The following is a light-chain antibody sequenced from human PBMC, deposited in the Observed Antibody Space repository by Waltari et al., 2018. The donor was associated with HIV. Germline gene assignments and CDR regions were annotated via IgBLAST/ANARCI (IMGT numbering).Light chain of an antibody. J-gene: IGKJ4*01. CDR3: QQYHHWAPLT. Sequence: TQSPATISVSPGGRVTVSCRASQNVDDKLAWYQQKPGQSPRLLIYHSSVRAAGVPTRCGGAGSATNFTLTITSLQSEDFALYFCQQYHHWAPLTFGGGSRVELK. CDR1: QNVDDK. V-gene: IGKV3D-15*01. CDR2: HSS.